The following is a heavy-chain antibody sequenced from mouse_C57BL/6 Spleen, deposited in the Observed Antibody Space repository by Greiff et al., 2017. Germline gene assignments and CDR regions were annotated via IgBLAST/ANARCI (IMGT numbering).Heavy chain of an antibody. D-gene: IGHD1-1*01. V-gene: IGHV2-9-1*01. CDR2: IWTGGGT. CDR1: GFSLTSYA. CDR3: ARPFYYYGSSYEGYYAMDY. J-gene: IGHJ4*01. Sequence: VQLQESGPGLVAPSQSLSITCTVSGFSLTSYAISWVRQPPGKGLEWLGVIWTGGGTNYNSALNSRLSNSKDNSKSQVFLKMNSLQTDDTARYYCARPFYYYGSSYEGYYAMDYWGQGTSVTVSA.